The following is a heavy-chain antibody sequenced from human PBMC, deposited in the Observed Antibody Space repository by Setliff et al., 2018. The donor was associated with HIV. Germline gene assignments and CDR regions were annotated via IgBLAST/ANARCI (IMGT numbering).Heavy chain of an antibody. J-gene: IGHJ6*03. Sequence: GSVKVSCKASGYSFTNYDINWVRQATGQGLEWMGWMNPKSGKTGYAQKFQGRVTITRNTSISTVYMDLDSLRSDDAAVYYCARGFYDFFYNYYMDVWGKGTTVTVSS. D-gene: IGHD3-3*01. V-gene: IGHV1-8*03. CDR3: ARGFYDFFYNYYMDV. CDR2: MNPKSGKT. CDR1: GYSFTNYD.